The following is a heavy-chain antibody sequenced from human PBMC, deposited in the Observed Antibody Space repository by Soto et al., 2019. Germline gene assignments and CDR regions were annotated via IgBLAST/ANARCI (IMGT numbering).Heavy chain of an antibody. CDR1: GFYFSGYW. Sequence: HPGGSLRLSCAASGFYFSGYWMHWVRQVPGKGLVWVSRINTDGSDTLYADSVKGRFTISRDNTKNTLYLQMSSLRAEDTAIYYCVRAAARGDSWGQGTLVTVPQ. CDR2: INTDGSDT. V-gene: IGHV3-74*01. D-gene: IGHD6-13*01. J-gene: IGHJ4*02. CDR3: VRAAARGDS.